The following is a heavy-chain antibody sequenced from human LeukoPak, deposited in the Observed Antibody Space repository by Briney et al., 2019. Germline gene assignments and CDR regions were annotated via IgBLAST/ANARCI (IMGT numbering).Heavy chain of an antibody. D-gene: IGHD3-3*01. J-gene: IGHJ4*02. CDR3: AKVSSYDFWSGSFDY. CDR2: ISGSGGST. CDR1: GFTFSSYA. V-gene: IGHV3-23*01. Sequence: PGGSLRLSCAASGFTFSSYAMSWVRQAPGKGLEWVSAISGSGGSTYYADSVKGRFTISRDNSKNTLYLQMNSLRAEDTAVYYCAKVSSYDFWSGSFDYWGQGTLVTVSS.